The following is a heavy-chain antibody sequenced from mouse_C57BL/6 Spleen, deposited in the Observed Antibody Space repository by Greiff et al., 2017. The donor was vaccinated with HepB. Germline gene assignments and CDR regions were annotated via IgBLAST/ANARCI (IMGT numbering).Heavy chain of an antibody. CDR1: GYTFTSYW. CDR2: IDPSDSET. J-gene: IGHJ2*01. Sequence: QVHVKQPGAELVRPGSSVKLSCKASGYTFTSYWMHWVKQRPIQGLEWIGNIDPSDSETHYNQKFKDKATLTVDKSSSTAYMQLSRLTSEDSAVYYCAMDDGYSVYFDYWGQGTTLTVSS. CDR3: AMDDGYSVYFDY. D-gene: IGHD2-3*01. V-gene: IGHV1-52*01.